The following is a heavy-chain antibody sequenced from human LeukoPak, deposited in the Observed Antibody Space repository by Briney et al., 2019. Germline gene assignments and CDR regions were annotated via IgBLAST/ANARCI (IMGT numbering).Heavy chain of an antibody. V-gene: IGHV3-66*02. CDR2: IYSGGST. D-gene: IGHD2-2*01. Sequence: GGSLRLSCAASGFTVSSNYMSWVRQAPGKGLEWVSVIYSGGSTYYADSVKGRFTISRDNSKNTLLLQMNSLRAEDTAVYYCARDATFLGYCSSTSCSQIDAFDIWGQGTVVTVSS. CDR1: GFTVSSNY. CDR3: ARDATFLGYCSSTSCSQIDAFDI. J-gene: IGHJ3*02.